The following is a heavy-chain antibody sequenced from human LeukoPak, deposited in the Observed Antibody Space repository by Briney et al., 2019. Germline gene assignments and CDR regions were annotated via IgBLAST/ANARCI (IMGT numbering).Heavy chain of an antibody. CDR1: GFTFSSYS. CDR3: ARDLRGLVSWFDP. Sequence: PGGSLRLSCAASGFTFSSYSMNWVRQAPGKGLEWVSSISSSSSYIYYADSVKGRFTISRDNAKNSLYLQMNSLRAEDTAVYYCARDLRGLVSWFDPWGQGTLVTVSS. D-gene: IGHD4-17*01. V-gene: IGHV3-21*01. J-gene: IGHJ5*02. CDR2: ISSSSSYI.